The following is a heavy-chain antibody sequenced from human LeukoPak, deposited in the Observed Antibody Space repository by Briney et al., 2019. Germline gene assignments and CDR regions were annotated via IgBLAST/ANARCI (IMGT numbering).Heavy chain of an antibody. J-gene: IGHJ4*02. CDR1: GFTFSSYS. Sequence: GRSLRLSCAASGFTFSSYSMNWVRQAPGKGLEWVSSISSSSSYIYYADSVKGRFTISRDNAKNSLYLQMNSLRAADTAVYYCARLNSSSFDYWGQGTLVTVSS. CDR2: ISSSSSYI. V-gene: IGHV3-21*01. D-gene: IGHD2-15*01. CDR3: ARLNSSSFDY.